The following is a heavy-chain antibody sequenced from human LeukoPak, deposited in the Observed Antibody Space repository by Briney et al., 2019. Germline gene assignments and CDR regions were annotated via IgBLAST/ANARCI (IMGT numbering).Heavy chain of an antibody. CDR1: GFTFSSYA. V-gene: IGHV3-23*01. Sequence: GGSLRLSCAASGFTFSSYAMCWVRQAPGRGLEWVSCILSSGGSTYYADSVKGRFTTSRDKSKNTVYLQMDSLRADDTAVYYCAKDVDSTTWFGGIWFDPWGQGTLVSVSS. CDR2: ILSSGGST. D-gene: IGHD3-16*01. CDR3: AKDVDSTTWFGGIWFDP. J-gene: IGHJ5*02.